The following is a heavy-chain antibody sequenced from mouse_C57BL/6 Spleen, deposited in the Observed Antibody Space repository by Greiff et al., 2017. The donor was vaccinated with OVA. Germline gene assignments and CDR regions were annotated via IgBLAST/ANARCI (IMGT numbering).Heavy chain of an antibody. CDR1: GYTFTSYW. Sequence: QQPGAELVMPGASVKLSCKASGYTFTSYWMPWVKQRPGQGLEWIGEIEPSDSYTNYNQKFEGKSTLTVDKSSSTAYMQLSSLTSEDSAVYYCARGLRRDGDDYWGQGTTLTVSS. CDR3: ARGLRRDGDDY. CDR2: IEPSDSYT. V-gene: IGHV1-69*01. D-gene: IGHD1-1*01. J-gene: IGHJ2*01.